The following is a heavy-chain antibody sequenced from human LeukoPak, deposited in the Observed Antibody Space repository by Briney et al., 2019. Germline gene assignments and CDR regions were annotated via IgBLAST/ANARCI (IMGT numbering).Heavy chain of an antibody. CDR2: ISSSSSTI. CDR1: GFTFSNYW. D-gene: IGHD3-22*01. CDR3: ARDSDSSGYYYIKRPFDY. V-gene: IGHV3-48*02. Sequence: GGSLRLSCAGSGFTFSNYWVHWVRQAPGKGLEWVSYISSSSSTIYYADSVKGRFTISRDNAKNSLYLQMNSLRDEDTAVYYCARDSDSSGYYYIKRPFDYWGQGTLVTVSS. J-gene: IGHJ4*02.